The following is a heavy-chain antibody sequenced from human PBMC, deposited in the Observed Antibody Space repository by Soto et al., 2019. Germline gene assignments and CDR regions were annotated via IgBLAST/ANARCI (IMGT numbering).Heavy chain of an antibody. Sequence: QLQLQESGSGPVEPSQTLSLTCAVSGDSISGGYSWTCIRQAPGKGLEWIGYVYPSGNTYYNSSLNGRVTISVDKTKNQFSLRLTAVTAADTAVYYCARVDAKAFGRGVFDLWVQGTLVTVSS. CDR3: ARVDAKAFGRGVFDL. CDR1: GDSISGGYS. CDR2: VYPSGNT. D-gene: IGHD3-9*01. V-gene: IGHV4-30-2*01. J-gene: IGHJ1*01.